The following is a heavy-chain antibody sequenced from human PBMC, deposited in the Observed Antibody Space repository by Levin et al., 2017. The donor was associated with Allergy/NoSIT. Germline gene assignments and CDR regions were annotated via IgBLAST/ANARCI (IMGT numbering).Heavy chain of an antibody. J-gene: IGHJ4*02. CDR1: GYTFTDYT. CDR2: INAGNGNT. V-gene: IGHV1-3*01. CDR3: ARDHRPRGFSGYGLDY. D-gene: IGHD5-12*01. Sequence: ASVKVSCTASGYTFTDYTLHWVRQAPGQRLEWMGWINAGNGNTKYSQKFQGRVTFSRDTSASTAYMELSTLRSEDTALYYCARDHRPRGFSGYGLDYWGQGTLVTVSS.